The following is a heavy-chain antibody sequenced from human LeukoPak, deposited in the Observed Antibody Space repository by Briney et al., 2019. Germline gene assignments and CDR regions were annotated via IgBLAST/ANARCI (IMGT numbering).Heavy chain of an antibody. CDR3: AMDYSSSGLDY. Sequence: PGGSLRLSCAASGFTFSSYWMSWVRQAPGKGLGWVANIQPDGSEQYYVDSVKGRFTFSRDNAKNSLYLQMDSLRAEDTAVYYCAMDYSSSGLDYWGQGTLVTVSS. CDR1: GFTFSSYW. CDR2: IQPDGSEQ. J-gene: IGHJ4*02. V-gene: IGHV3-7*04. D-gene: IGHD6-6*01.